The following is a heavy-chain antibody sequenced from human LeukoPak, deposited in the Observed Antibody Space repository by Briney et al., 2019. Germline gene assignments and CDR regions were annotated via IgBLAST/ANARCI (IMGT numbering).Heavy chain of an antibody. V-gene: IGHV1-69*06. CDR1: GYTFTSYG. D-gene: IGHD3-22*01. Sequence: SVKVSCKASGYTFTSYGISWVRQAPGQGLEWMGGIIPIFGTANYAQKFQGRVTITADKSTSTAYMELSSLRSEDTAVYYCADTYYYDSSGYYYFDYWGQGTLVTVSS. J-gene: IGHJ4*02. CDR2: IIPIFGTA. CDR3: ADTYYYDSSGYYYFDY.